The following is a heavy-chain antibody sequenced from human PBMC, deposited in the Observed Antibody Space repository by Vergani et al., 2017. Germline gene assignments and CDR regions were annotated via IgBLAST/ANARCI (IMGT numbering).Heavy chain of an antibody. CDR1: GFTFNRYG. Sequence: VQMVESGGGLVKPGGSLRLSCVASGFTFNRYGMQWVRQAPGKGLEWVAYVLFDGSNEYYADSVKGRFIVSRDNSNDALYLQMNSLRTDDTAVYYCARDLAYCHEGSCALWGQGSVVTVSS. V-gene: IGHV3-30*02. J-gene: IGHJ4*02. CDR3: ARDLAYCHEGSCAL. CDR2: VLFDGSNE. D-gene: IGHD2-15*01.